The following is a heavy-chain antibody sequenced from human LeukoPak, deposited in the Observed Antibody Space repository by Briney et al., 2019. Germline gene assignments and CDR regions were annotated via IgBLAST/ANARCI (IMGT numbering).Heavy chain of an antibody. V-gene: IGHV3-30*03. CDR2: MSSDGSNK. D-gene: IGHD6-19*01. J-gene: IGHJ3*02. Sequence: PGGSLRLSCVASGLRFRSYAMNWVRQAPGKGLEWVAVMSSDGSNKYYADSVKGRFTISRDNSRNTMYLQMNSLRAEDTAVYYCARALSSGWSHAFDIWGQGTMVTVSS. CDR1: GLRFRSYA. CDR3: ARALSSGWSHAFDI.